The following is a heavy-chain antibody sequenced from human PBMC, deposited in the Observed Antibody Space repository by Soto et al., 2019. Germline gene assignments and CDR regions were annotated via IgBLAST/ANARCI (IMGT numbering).Heavy chain of an antibody. V-gene: IGHV4-59*01. CDR1: GGSISSYY. CDR2: IYYSGST. Sequence: SETLSVTCTVSGGSISSYYWSWIRQPPGKGLEWIGYIYYSGSTNYNPSLKSRVTISVDTSKNQFSLKLSSVTAADTAVYYCARDVGYGYFDYWGQGTLVTVSS. J-gene: IGHJ4*02. D-gene: IGHD5-12*01. CDR3: ARDVGYGYFDY.